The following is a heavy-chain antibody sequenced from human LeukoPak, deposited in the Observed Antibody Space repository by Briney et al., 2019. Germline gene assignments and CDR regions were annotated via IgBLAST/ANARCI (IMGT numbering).Heavy chain of an antibody. D-gene: IGHD6-19*01. CDR2: ISSSSSYI. V-gene: IGHV3-21*01. CDR3: ARDYSSGWHYYYYGMDV. CDR1: GFTFSSYS. Sequence: GGSLRLSCAASGFTFSSYSMNWVRQVPGKGLEWVSSISSSSSYIYYADSVKGRFTISRDNAKNSLYLQMNSLRAEDTAVYYCARDYSSGWHYYYYGMDVWGQGTTVTVSS. J-gene: IGHJ6*02.